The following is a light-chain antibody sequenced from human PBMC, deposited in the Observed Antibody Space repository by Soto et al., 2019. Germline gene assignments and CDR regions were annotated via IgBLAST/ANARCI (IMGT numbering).Light chain of an antibody. Sequence: EIVLTQSPATLSLSPGERATLSCRASQSVSSYLAWYQQKPGQAPRLLIYDASSRATGIPARFSGSGSGTDFTLTISSLEPEDLAVYYCQQSSNWPITFGQGTRLEIK. CDR1: QSVSSY. V-gene: IGKV3-11*01. J-gene: IGKJ5*01. CDR3: QQSSNWPIT. CDR2: DAS.